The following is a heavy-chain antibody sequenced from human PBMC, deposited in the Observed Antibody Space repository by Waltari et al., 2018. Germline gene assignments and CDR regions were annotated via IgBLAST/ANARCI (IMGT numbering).Heavy chain of an antibody. J-gene: IGHJ4*02. D-gene: IGHD6-19*01. CDR3: ARLTVGQQWSRD. CDR2: IYSSGVT. Sequence: QVQLQESGPGLVKPSETLSVTCNVSDGSISTSDYYWAWIRQPPGKGRAWMGTIYSSGVTWTKPSLKRRLTRSRDTSNNHCDLTLTSVTAAYTAVYYCARLTVGQQWSRDWGQGALVVVSS. V-gene: IGHV4-39*07. CDR1: DGSISTSDYY.